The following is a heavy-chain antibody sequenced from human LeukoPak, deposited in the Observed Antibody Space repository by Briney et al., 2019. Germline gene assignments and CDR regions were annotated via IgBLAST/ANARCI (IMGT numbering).Heavy chain of an antibody. CDR2: IYPTDSDT. J-gene: IGHJ3*02. CDR3: ARQAACTGGICYSRVSDAFEI. V-gene: IGHV5-51*01. Sequence: GESLKISCKGSGYSFTSYWIAWVRQMPGKGLESMGIIYPTDSDTRYSPSFQGQVTISADKSISTAYLHWSSLKASDTAMYYCARQAACTGGICYSRVSDAFEIRGQGTTVTVSS. D-gene: IGHD2-8*02. CDR1: GYSFTSYW.